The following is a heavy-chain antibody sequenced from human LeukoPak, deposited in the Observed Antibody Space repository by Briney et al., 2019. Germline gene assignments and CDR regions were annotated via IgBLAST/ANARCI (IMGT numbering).Heavy chain of an antibody. CDR2: SYYSGST. V-gene: IGHV4-39*01. Sequence: PSETLSLTCTVSGGSISSTNYYWSWIRQPPGKGLEWIASSYYSGSTYSNPSLKSRVTTSVDTTKNQFSLRLSSVTAADTSVYYCARHYCTGGPCYLDFWGRGTLVTVSS. J-gene: IGHJ4*02. CDR1: GGSISSTNYY. CDR3: ARHYCTGGPCYLDF. D-gene: IGHD2-8*02.